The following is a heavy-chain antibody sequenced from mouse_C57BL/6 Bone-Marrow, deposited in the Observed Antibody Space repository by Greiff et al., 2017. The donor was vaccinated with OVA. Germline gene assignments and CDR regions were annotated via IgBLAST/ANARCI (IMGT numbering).Heavy chain of an antibody. J-gene: IGHJ4*01. D-gene: IGHD1-1*01. V-gene: IGHV6-3*01. CDR2: LRLKSDNYAT. Sequence: EVQLVESGGGLVQPGGSLKLSCVASGFTFSNYWMNWVRQSPEKGLEWVAQLRLKSDNYATNYAESVKGRFTISRDDAKSSVYLQMNNLRAEDTGIYYCTGITTEYYAMDYWGQGTSVTVSS. CDR1: GFTFSNYW. CDR3: TGITTEYYAMDY.